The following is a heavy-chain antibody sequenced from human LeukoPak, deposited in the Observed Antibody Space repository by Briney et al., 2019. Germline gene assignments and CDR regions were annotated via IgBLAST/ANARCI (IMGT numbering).Heavy chain of an antibody. CDR2: INPHSGGT. D-gene: IGHD2-2*01. J-gene: IGHJ6*03. V-gene: IGHV1-2*02. CDR1: GYTFTSFG. CDR3: ARGAGPSRPAPRYYYYYMDV. Sequence: VASVKVFCKASGYTFTSFGISWVRQASGQGLEWMVWINPHSGGTNYAQKFQGRVTMTRDTSISTAYMELSRLRSDDTAVYYCARGAGPSRPAPRYYYYYMDVWGKGTTVTVSS.